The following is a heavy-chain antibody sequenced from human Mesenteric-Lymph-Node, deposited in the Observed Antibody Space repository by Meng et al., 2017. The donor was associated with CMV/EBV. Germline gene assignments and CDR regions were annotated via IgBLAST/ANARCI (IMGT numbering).Heavy chain of an antibody. J-gene: IGHJ6*02. V-gene: IGHV3-30*02. CDR1: GFTFTSYD. Sequence: GGSLRLSCAASGFTFTSYDMHWVRQAPGKGLEWVAFIRYDGTSYNYADSVKGRFTISRDNSKNTQYLQMNSLRAEDTAVYYCARVPVVPAAIGYYYYGMDVWGQGTTVTVSS. D-gene: IGHD2-2*02. CDR3: ARVPVVPAAIGYYYYGMDV. CDR2: IRYDGTSY.